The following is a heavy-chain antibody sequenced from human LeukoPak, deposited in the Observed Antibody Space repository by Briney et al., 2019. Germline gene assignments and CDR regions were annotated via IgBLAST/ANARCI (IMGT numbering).Heavy chain of an antibody. J-gene: IGHJ4*02. CDR1: GGSVSSGSYY. Sequence: PSETLSLTCSVSGGSVSSGSYYWSWIRQPPGKGREWIGDIHYSGSTNYNPSLKSRVTISVDTSKNQFSLKLSSVTAADTAVYYCARGALSYYYGSGSYSVKMRYYFDYWGQGTLVTVSS. D-gene: IGHD3-10*01. V-gene: IGHV4-61*01. CDR2: IHYSGST. CDR3: ARGALSYYYGSGSYSVKMRYYFDY.